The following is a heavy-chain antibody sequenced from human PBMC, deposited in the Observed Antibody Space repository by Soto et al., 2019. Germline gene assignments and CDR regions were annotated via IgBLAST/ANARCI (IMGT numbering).Heavy chain of an antibody. CDR1: GFTFSSYA. Sequence: GGSLRLSCAASGFTFSSYAMSWVRQAPGKGLEWVSAISGSGGSTYYADSVKGRFTISRDNSKNTLYLQMNSLRAEDTAVYYCAKAQYYDILTGYLDYWGQGTLVTVSS. CDR3: AKAQYYDILTGYLDY. V-gene: IGHV3-23*01. CDR2: ISGSGGST. J-gene: IGHJ4*02. D-gene: IGHD3-9*01.